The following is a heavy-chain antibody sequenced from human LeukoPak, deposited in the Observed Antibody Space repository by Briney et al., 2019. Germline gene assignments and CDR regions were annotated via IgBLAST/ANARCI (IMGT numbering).Heavy chain of an antibody. CDR3: ARPRGTTYNWFDP. CDR1: GGSLSGYY. J-gene: IGHJ5*02. CDR2: INHSGST. Sequence: PSETLSLTCGVYGGSLSGYYWSWIRQPPGKGLEWIGEINHSGSTNYNPPLKSRVTISVDTSKKQFSLKLNSVTAADTAVYYCARPRGTTYNWFDPWGQGTQVTVSS. V-gene: IGHV4-34*01. D-gene: IGHD1-1*01.